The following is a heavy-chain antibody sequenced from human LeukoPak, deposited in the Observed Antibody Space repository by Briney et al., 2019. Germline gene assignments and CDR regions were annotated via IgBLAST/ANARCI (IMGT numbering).Heavy chain of an antibody. CDR3: ARHSAYCTNCVCYGGRYYFDY. CDR2: IYYSGST. J-gene: IGHJ4*02. V-gene: IGHV4-39*01. Sequence: SETLSLTCTVSGGSMSSSSYYWGWIRQPPGKGLEWNGSIYYSGSTYYNPSLKSRVTISVDTSKNQFSLKLSSVTAADTAVYYCARHSAYCTNCVCYGGRYYFDYWGQGTLVTVSS. CDR1: GGSMSSSSYY. D-gene: IGHD2-8*01.